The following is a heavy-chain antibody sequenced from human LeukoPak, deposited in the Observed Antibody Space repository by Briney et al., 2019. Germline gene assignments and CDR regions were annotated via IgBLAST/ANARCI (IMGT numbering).Heavy chain of an antibody. CDR1: GFTFSSYS. D-gene: IGHD2-8*01. CDR3: ARGLRMYYYYYYMDV. Sequence: GGSLRLSCAASGFTFSSYSINWVRQAPGKGLEWVSSISSSSSYIYYADSVKGRFTISRDNAKNSLYLQMNSLRAEDTAVYYCARGLRMYYYYYYMDVWGKGTTVTVSS. J-gene: IGHJ6*03. V-gene: IGHV3-21*01. CDR2: ISSSSSYI.